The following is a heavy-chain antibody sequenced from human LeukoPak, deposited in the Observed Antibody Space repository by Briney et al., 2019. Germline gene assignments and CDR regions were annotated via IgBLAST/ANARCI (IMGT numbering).Heavy chain of an antibody. J-gene: IGHJ3*02. CDR1: GFTVSSNY. CDR3: ARDWGRDWYRDAFDI. D-gene: IGHD3-9*01. Sequence: GGSLRLSCAASGFTVSSNYMSWVRQAPGKGLEWVSVVYSGGSTYYADSVKGRFTISRDNSKNTLYLQMNSLRAEDTAVYYCARDWGRDWYRDAFDIWGQGTMVTVSS. CDR2: VYSGGST. V-gene: IGHV3-53*01.